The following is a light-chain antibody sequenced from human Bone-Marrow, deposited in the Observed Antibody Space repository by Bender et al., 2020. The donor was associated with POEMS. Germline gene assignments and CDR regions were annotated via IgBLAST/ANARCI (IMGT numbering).Light chain of an antibody. CDR2: VLSDGSH. V-gene: IGLV4-69*01. CDR1: SGHTSYA. CDR3: QAWGTGFQV. J-gene: IGLJ2*01. Sequence: QPVLTQSPSASASLGASVKLTCTLSSGHTSYAIAWHQQQPEKGPRYLMKVLSDGSHTKADGVPDRFSGSSSGAERYLTISSLQSQDEADYYCQAWGTGFQVFGGGTKLTV.